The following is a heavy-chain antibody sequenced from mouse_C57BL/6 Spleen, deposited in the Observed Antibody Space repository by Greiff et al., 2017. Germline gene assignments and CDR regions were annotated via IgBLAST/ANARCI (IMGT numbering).Heavy chain of an antibody. V-gene: IGHV1-50*01. CDR3: AQLGPFAY. CDR2: IDPSDSYT. Sequence: VQLQQPGAELVKPGASVKLSCKASGYTFTSYWMQWVKQRPGQGLEWIGEIDPSDSYTNYNQKFEGKATLTVDTSSSTAYMQLSSLTSEDSAVYYCAQLGPFAYWGQGTLVTVSA. J-gene: IGHJ3*01. CDR1: GYTFTSYW. D-gene: IGHD4-1*02.